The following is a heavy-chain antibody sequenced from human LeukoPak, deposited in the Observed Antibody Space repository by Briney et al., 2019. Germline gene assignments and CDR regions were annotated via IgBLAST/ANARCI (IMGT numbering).Heavy chain of an antibody. D-gene: IGHD3-16*01. Sequence: ASVKVSCKASGYTFTSYGISWVRQAPGQGLEWMGWISAYNGNTNYAQKFQGRVTITRDTSANTAYMELSSLRSEDTAVYYCARGSNDYPRYFDYWGQGTLVTVSS. CDR3: ARGSNDYPRYFDY. V-gene: IGHV1-18*01. CDR1: GYTFTSYG. CDR2: ISAYNGNT. J-gene: IGHJ4*02.